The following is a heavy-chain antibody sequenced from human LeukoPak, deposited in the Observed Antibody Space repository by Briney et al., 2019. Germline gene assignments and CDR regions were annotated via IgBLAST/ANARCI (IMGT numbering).Heavy chain of an antibody. Sequence: PGGSLRLSCAVSGFTFSNYVMSWVRQAPGKGLEWVSGIIGSGDITYYADSAKGRFTISRDNSKNTLYLQMSTLRADDTGVYYCARAARGYHYWGQGTLVTVSS. V-gene: IGHV3-23*01. CDR2: IIGSGDIT. CDR3: ARAARGYHY. J-gene: IGHJ4*02. D-gene: IGHD5-12*01. CDR1: GFTFSNYV.